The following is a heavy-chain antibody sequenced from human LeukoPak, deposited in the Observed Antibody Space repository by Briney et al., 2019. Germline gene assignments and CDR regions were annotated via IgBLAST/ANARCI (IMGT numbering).Heavy chain of an antibody. J-gene: IGHJ4*02. CDR3: ARYYDRSGYWSTPHFDY. CDR2: IQYSGST. D-gene: IGHD3-22*01. V-gene: IGHV4-59*01. Sequence: SETLSLTCTVSGGSISTYYWTWIRQPPGKGLQYIGYIQYSGSTNYNPSLKSRVTISVDTSKNQFSLKLSSVTAADTAVYYCARYYDRSGYWSTPHFDYWGQGTLVTVSS. CDR1: GGSISTYY.